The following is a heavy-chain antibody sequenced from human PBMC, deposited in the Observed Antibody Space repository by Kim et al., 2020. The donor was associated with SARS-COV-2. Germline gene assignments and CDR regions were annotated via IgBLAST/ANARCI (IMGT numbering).Heavy chain of an antibody. J-gene: IGHJ4*02. CDR1: GYTFTGYY. D-gene: IGHD3-3*01. V-gene: IGHV1-2*02. CDR2: INPNSGGT. Sequence: ASVKVSCKASGYTFTGYYMHWVRQAPGQGLEWMGWINPNSGGTNYAQKFQGRVTMTRDTSISTAYMELSRLRSDDTAVYYCARATVDFWSGYYFDYWGQGTLVTVSS. CDR3: ARATVDFWSGYYFDY.